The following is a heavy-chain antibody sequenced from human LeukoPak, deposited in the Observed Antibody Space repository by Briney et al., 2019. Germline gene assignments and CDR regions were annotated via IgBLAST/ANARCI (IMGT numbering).Heavy chain of an antibody. Sequence: GGSLRLSCAASGFTFSSYAMSWVRQAPGKGLEWVSAIIGSGGSTYYADSVKGRFTISRDNSKNTLYLQMNSLRAEDTAVYYCAEASYGPFDYWGQGTLVTVSS. J-gene: IGHJ4*02. V-gene: IGHV3-23*01. CDR3: AEASYGPFDY. CDR1: GFTFSSYA. CDR2: IIGSGGST. D-gene: IGHD5-18*01.